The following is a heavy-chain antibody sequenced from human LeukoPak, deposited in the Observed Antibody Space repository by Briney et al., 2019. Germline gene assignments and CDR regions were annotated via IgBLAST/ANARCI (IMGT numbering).Heavy chain of an antibody. CDR3: ARDLGYCSSTSCYGGIDY. Sequence: GRSLRLSCAASGFTFSSYGMHWVRQAPGKGLEWVAVIWYDGSNKYYADSVKGRFTISRDNSKNTLYLQMNSLRAEDTAVYYCARDLGYCSSTSCYGGIDYWGQGTLVTVSS. CDR2: IWYDGSNK. CDR1: GFTFSSYG. D-gene: IGHD2-2*01. V-gene: IGHV3-33*08. J-gene: IGHJ4*02.